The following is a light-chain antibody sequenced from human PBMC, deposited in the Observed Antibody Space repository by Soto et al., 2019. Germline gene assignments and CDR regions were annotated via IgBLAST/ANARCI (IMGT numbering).Light chain of an antibody. V-gene: IGKV1-39*01. J-gene: IGKJ1*01. Sequence: DIQMTQSPSSLSASVGDRVTITCRASQSISSYLNWYQQKPGKAPKLLIYAASSLQSGVPSRFSGSGSGTDFTLTISSLQPEDFATHYCQKSYSTPLTFGQGTKV. CDR2: AAS. CDR3: QKSYSTPLT. CDR1: QSISSY.